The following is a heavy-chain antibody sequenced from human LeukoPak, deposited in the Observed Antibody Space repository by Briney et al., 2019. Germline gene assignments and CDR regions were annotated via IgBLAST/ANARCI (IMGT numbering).Heavy chain of an antibody. CDR2: ISWNSGDI. J-gene: IGHJ2*01. CDR3: VKSGGYATAIRYFDL. V-gene: IGHV3-9*01. D-gene: IGHD2-21*02. CDR1: GFSFGGYA. Sequence: GGSLRLSCAASGFSFGGYALRWVRQAPGKGLEWVASISWNSGDIVHADSVKGRFTISRDNSKNSLYLQMDSLRTEDTALYYCVKSGGYATAIRYFDLCGRGTLVTVSS.